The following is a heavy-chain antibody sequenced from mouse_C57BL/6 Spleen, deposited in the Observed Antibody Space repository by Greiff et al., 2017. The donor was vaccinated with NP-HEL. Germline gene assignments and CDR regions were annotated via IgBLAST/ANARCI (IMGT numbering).Heavy chain of an antibody. J-gene: IGHJ3*01. CDR1: GFTFSSYT. V-gene: IGHV5-9*01. CDR2: ISGGGGNT. D-gene: IGHD2-5*01. Sequence: EVQLVESGGGLVKPGGSLKLSCAASGFTFSSYTMSWVRQTPEKRLEWVATISGGGGNTYYPDSVKGRFTISSDNAKNTLYLQMSSLRSEDTALYYCARPTYYSKGGFAYWGQGTLVTVSA. CDR3: ARPTYYSKGGFAY.